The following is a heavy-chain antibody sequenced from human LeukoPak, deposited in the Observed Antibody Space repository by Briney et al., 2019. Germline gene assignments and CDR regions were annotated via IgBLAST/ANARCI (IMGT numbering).Heavy chain of an antibody. J-gene: IGHJ6*02. Sequence: SETLSLTCTVSGGSVSSGSYYWSWIRQPPGKGLEWIGEINHSGSTNYNPSLKSRVTISVDTSKNQFSLKLSSVTAADTAVYYCARAEAMDVWGQGTTVTVSS. CDR1: GGSVSSGSYY. CDR3: ARAEAMDV. CDR2: INHSGST. V-gene: IGHV4-39*07.